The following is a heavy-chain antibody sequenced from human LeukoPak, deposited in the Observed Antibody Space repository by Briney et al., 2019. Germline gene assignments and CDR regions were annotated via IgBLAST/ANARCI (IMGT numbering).Heavy chain of an antibody. J-gene: IGHJ5*02. V-gene: IGHV1-18*04. Sequence: ASVKVSCKASGYTFTSYYMHWVRQAPGQGLEWMGWITAYNGNTNYAQKLQGRVTMTTDTSTSTAYMELRSLRSDDTAIYYCARDGGYSYGPIGWFDPWGQGTLVTVSS. CDR3: ARDGGYSYGPIGWFDP. D-gene: IGHD5-18*01. CDR1: GYTFTSYY. CDR2: ITAYNGNT.